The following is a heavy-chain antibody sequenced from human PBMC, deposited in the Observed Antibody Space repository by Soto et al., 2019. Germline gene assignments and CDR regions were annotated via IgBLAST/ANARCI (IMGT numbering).Heavy chain of an antibody. CDR2: ISSSSSYT. Sequence: GSLRLSCAASGFTFSDYYMSWIRHVPGKGPEWVSYISSSSSYTNYSDSVKGRFTISIDNAKKSLYLQMNSLRAEDTAVYHCARVATIRFVWFDPWRQGTLVTVSS. V-gene: IGHV3-11*06. J-gene: IGHJ5*02. D-gene: IGHD5-12*01. CDR1: GFTFSDYY. CDR3: ARVATIRFVWFDP.